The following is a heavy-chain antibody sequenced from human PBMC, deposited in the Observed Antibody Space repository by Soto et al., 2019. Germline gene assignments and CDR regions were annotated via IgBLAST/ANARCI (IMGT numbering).Heavy chain of an antibody. V-gene: IGHV3-30-3*01. CDR2: ISYDGSNK. J-gene: IGHJ4*02. D-gene: IGHD6-19*01. CDR1: GFTFSTYA. Sequence: QVQLVESGGGVVQPGRSLRLSCAASGFTFSTYAMHWVRQPPGKGLEWVAVISYDGSNKYYVDSVKGRFTISRDNSKNTLFMQMNSLRAEDTAVYYCARGVGVPVGARRDFEYWGRGTLVTVSS. CDR3: ARGVGVPVGARRDFEY.